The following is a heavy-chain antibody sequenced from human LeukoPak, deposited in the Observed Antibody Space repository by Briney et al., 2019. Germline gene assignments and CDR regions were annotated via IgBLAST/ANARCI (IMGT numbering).Heavy chain of an antibody. V-gene: IGHV1-2*04. CDR3: ARGTYYYDSSGYWRSDAFDI. CDR2: INPNSGGT. CDR1: GYTFTGYY. J-gene: IGHJ3*02. Sequence: GASVKVSCKASGYTFTGYYMHWVRQAPGQGLEWMGWINPNSGGTNYAQKFQGWVTMTRDTSISTAYMELSRLRSEDTAVYYCARGTYYYDSSGYWRSDAFDIWGQGTMATVSS. D-gene: IGHD3-22*01.